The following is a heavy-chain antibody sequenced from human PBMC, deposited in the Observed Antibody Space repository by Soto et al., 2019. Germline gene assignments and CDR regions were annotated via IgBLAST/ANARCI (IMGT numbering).Heavy chain of an antibody. V-gene: IGHV4-4*02. CDR1: GGSISSDRW. D-gene: IGHD3-9*01. J-gene: IGHJ5*02. Sequence: QVKLQESGPGLEKPSGTLSLTCAVSGGSISSDRWWPWVRQAPGKGLEWIGEIHDSGSTNYNLSLQSRVTISIDKSKNPFSLEMTSVTAADTAIYYCAGQWAAGYGAFDPWGQGTLVTVSS. CDR2: IHDSGST. CDR3: AGQWAAGYGAFDP.